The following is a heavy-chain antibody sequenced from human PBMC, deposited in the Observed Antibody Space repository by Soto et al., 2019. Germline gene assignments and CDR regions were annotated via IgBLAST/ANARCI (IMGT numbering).Heavy chain of an antibody. CDR2: ISSSSSYI. Sequence: EVQLVESGGGQVKPGGSLRLSCAASGFTFSSYSMNWVRQAPGKGLEWASSISSSSSYIYYADSVKGRFTISRDNAKNSLYLQMNSLRAEDTAVYYCARDHRTKDIVVVPAAPYYYYYYMDVWGKGTTVTVSS. CDR3: ARDHRTKDIVVVPAAPYYYYYYMDV. CDR1: GFTFSSYS. V-gene: IGHV3-21*01. J-gene: IGHJ6*03. D-gene: IGHD2-2*01.